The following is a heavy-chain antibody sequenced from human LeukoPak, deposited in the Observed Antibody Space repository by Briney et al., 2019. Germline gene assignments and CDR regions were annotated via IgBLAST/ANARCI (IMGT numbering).Heavy chain of an antibody. D-gene: IGHD3-16*02. J-gene: IGHJ4*02. CDR1: GGSISSSSYY. V-gene: IGHV4-30-4*08. CDR3: ARVYYDYVWGSYRAQSYYFDY. Sequence: SETLSLTCTVSGGSISSSSYYWGWIRQPPGKGLKWIGYIYYSGSTYYNPSLKSRVTISVDTSKNQFSLKLSSVTAADTAVYYCARVYYDYVWGSYRAQSYYFDYWGQRTLVTVSS. CDR2: IYYSGST.